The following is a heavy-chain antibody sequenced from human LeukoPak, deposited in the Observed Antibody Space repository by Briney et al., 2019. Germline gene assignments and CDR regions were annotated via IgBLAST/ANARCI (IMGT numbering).Heavy chain of an antibody. D-gene: IGHD5-24*01. V-gene: IGHV1-46*01. CDR2: IKPSGGDT. J-gene: IGHJ3*02. Sequence: ASVKVSCKASGYTFTNYYMHWVRQAPGQRLEWMGIIKPSGGDTNYAQKFQGRVIMTRDTSTSTVYMELSSLKSEDTAVYYCARVRDGYNDAYDIWGQGTMVTVSS. CDR3: ARVRDGYNDAYDI. CDR1: GYTFTNYY.